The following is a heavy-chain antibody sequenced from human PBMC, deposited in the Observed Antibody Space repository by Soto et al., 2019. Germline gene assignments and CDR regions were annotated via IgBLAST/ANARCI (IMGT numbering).Heavy chain of an antibody. Sequence: PGESLKISCKGSGYSFTSYWIGWVRQMPGKGLEWMGIIYPGDSDTRYSPSFQGQVTISADKSISTAYLQWSSLKASDTAMYYCAILMISYYYDSSGYVVYWGQGTLVTVSS. J-gene: IGHJ4*02. D-gene: IGHD3-22*01. CDR2: IYPGDSDT. CDR1: GYSFTSYW. CDR3: AILMISYYYDSSGYVVY. V-gene: IGHV5-51*01.